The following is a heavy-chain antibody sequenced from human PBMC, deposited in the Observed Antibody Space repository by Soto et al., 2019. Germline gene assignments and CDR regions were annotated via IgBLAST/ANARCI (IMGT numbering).Heavy chain of an antibody. CDR2: IIPMFGTA. CDR3: ASGIQLWLRRINTGYSG. Sequence: QVQLVQSGAEVKKPESSVKVSCKAPGGTFSTYAISWVRQAPGQGLEWMGGIIPMFGTANYAQRFQARVTITADESTNTVYMELSSLRSEDTAVYFCASGIQLWLRRINTGYSGWGQGTLVTVSS. D-gene: IGHD5-18*01. CDR1: GGTFSTYA. J-gene: IGHJ4*02. V-gene: IGHV1-69*12.